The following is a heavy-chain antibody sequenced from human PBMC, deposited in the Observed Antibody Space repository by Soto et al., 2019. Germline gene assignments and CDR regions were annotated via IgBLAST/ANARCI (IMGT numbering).Heavy chain of an antibody. D-gene: IGHD5-12*01. J-gene: IGHJ3*02. V-gene: IGHV3-30*18. CDR3: AKDQPPDIVATLDAFDI. CDR1: GFTFSSYG. CDR2: ISYDGSSK. Sequence: QVQLVESGGGVVQPGRSLRLSCAASGFTFSSYGMHWVRQAPGKGLEWVAVISYDGSSKYYADSVKGRFTISRDNSQNTLYLQMNSLRAEDTAVYYCAKDQPPDIVATLDAFDIWCQGTMVTVSS.